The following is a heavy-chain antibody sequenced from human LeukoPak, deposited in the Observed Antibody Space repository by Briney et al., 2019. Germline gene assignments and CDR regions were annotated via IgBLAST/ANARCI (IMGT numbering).Heavy chain of an antibody. Sequence: SETLSLTCTVSGGSISSYYWSWIRQRPGKGLEWIGYIYYSGSTNYNPSLKSRVTISVDTSKNQFSLKLSSVTAADTAVYYCARLMGTYYYDSSGYWGFDYWGQGTLVTVSS. V-gene: IGHV4-59*01. J-gene: IGHJ4*02. CDR3: ARLMGTYYYDSSGYWGFDY. CDR1: GGSISSYY. D-gene: IGHD3-22*01. CDR2: IYYSGST.